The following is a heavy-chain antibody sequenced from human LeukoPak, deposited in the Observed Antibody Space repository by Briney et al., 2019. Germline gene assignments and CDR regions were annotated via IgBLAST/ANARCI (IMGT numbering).Heavy chain of an antibody. CDR1: GYPYTSYD. CDR2: MNPNSGNT. D-gene: IGHD1-26*01. V-gene: IGHV1-8*02. Sequence: ASVKVSCKASGYPYTSYDINCLRQATGQGLEWMGWMNPNSGNTGYAQKFQGRVTMTKTIPISTAYMEMSSLSCEDRGVFFCERGVYVGSNFFDNWGQGTVVTVSS. CDR3: ERGVYVGSNFFDN. J-gene: IGHJ4*02.